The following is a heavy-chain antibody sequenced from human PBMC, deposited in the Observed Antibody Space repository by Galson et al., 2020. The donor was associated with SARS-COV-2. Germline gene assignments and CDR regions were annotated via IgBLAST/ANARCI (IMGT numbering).Heavy chain of an antibody. D-gene: IGHD3-16*02. CDR1: GFTFSSYA. Sequence: GGSLRLSCAASGFTFSSYAMHWVRQAPGKGLEWVAVISYDGSNKYYADSVKGRFTISRDNSKNTLYLQMNSLRAEDTAVYYCARDYYDYVWGSYRYIHWGQGTLVTVSS. J-gene: IGHJ4*02. V-gene: IGHV3-30-3*01. CDR2: ISYDGSNK. CDR3: ARDYYDYVWGSYRYIH.